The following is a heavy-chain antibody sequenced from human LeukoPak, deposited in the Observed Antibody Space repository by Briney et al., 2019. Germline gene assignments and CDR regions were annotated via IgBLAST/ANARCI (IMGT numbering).Heavy chain of an antibody. D-gene: IGHD2/OR15-2a*01. CDR3: TFKMDV. CDR1: GFTFSNYW. Sequence: GGSLRLSCAASGFTFSNYWMNWVRQAPEKGLEWAANINQDGSKRYYVESVRGRFSISRDNAKDSVYLQMNSLRAEDSAVYYCTFKMDVWGRGTTVIVSS. V-gene: IGHV3-7*01. CDR2: INQDGSKR. J-gene: IGHJ6*04.